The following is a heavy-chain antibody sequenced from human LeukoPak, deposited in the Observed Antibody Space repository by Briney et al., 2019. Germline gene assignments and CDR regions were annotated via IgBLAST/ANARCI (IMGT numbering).Heavy chain of an antibody. Sequence: PGGSLRLSCLTSGFTLSTNAVSWVRQAPGKGLEWISGISGSGASTYYADSVKGRFTISRDNAMNSLYLQMNSLRAEDTAIYYCARSLPYGTTWYGRSDFWGQGTLVTVSS. CDR1: GFTLSTNA. D-gene: IGHD6-13*01. J-gene: IGHJ4*02. CDR2: ISGSGAST. V-gene: IGHV3-23*01. CDR3: ARSLPYGTTWYGRSDF.